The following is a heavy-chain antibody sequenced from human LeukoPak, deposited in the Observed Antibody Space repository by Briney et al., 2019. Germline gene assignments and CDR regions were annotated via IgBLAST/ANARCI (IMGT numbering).Heavy chain of an antibody. CDR2: IYYSGST. V-gene: IGHV4-59*01. CDR1: GGSISSYY. CDR3: ARSGGNSYFDY. D-gene: IGHD4-23*01. Sequence: SQTLSLTCTVSGGSISSYYWSWIRQPPGKGLEWIGYIYYSGSTNYNPSLKSRVTISVDTSKNQFSLKLSSVTAADTAVYYCARSGGNSYFDYWGQGTLVTVSS. J-gene: IGHJ4*02.